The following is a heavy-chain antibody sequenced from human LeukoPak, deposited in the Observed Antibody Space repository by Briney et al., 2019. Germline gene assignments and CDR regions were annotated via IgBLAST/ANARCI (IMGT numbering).Heavy chain of an antibody. CDR3: AREWRRYYDSSGSLAFDI. CDR2: IYYSGST. Sequence: SQTLSLTCTVSGGSISSGGYYWSWIRQHPGKGLEWIGYIYYSGSTYYNPSLKSRVTISVDTSKNQFSLKLSSVTAADTAVYYCAREWRRYYDSSGSLAFDIWGQGTMVTVSS. D-gene: IGHD3-22*01. CDR1: GGSISSGGYY. J-gene: IGHJ3*02. V-gene: IGHV4-31*03.